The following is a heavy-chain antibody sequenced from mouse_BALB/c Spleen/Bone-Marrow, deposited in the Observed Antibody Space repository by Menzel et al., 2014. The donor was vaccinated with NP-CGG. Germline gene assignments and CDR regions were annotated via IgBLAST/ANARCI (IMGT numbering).Heavy chain of an antibody. CDR3: ARSSSTGTPFAY. CDR1: GDSITSGY. Sequence: EVQGVESGPSLVKPSQTLSLTCSVTGDSITSGYWNWIRKFPGNRLEFMGYISYSGSTYYNPSLKSRISITRDTSKNLYSLQLNSVTTEDTATYYCARSSSTGTPFAYWGQGTTLTVSS. V-gene: IGHV3-8*02. CDR2: ISYSGST. D-gene: IGHD4-1*02. J-gene: IGHJ2*01.